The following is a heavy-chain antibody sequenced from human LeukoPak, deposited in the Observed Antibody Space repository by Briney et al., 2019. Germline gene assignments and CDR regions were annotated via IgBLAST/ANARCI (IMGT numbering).Heavy chain of an antibody. CDR2: IIPIFGTA. CDR1: GYTFSNYG. J-gene: IGHJ4*02. D-gene: IGHD3-10*01. V-gene: IGHV1-69*05. Sequence: SVKVSCKASGYTFSNYGLTWVRQAPGQGLEWMGRIIPIFGTANYAQKFQGRVTITTDESTSTAYMELSSLRSEDTAVYYCARRRVRGVRGYFDYWGQGTLVTVSS. CDR3: ARRRVRGVRGYFDY.